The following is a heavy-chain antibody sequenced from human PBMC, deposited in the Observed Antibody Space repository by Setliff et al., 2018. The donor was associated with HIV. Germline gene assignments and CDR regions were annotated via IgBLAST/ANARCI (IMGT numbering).Heavy chain of an antibody. CDR2: IYYSGST. J-gene: IGHJ4*02. V-gene: IGHV4-39*07. CDR3: ARFEVTTVTTRDY. CDR1: GGSISSSRYY. D-gene: IGHD4-17*01. Sequence: SETLSLTCTVSGGSISSSRYYWSWIRQPPGKGLEWIGSIYYSGSTYYNPSFKSRVTISLDTSRNQFSLKLRSVTAADTAVYYCARFEVTTVTTRDYWGQGTLVTVSS.